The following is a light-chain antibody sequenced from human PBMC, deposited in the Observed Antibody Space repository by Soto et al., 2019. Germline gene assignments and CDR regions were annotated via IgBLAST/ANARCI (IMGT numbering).Light chain of an antibody. J-gene: IGKJ1*01. CDR2: AAS. CDR1: RDIGND. CDR3: LQYYSLPLT. Sequence: IQMTQSPLSLSASVGDRVIITCRASRDIGNDLGWYQQKPGKAPKLLIFAASTFHSGVPSRFSGSGSGTVFTLTISSLHPEDVATYFCLQYYSLPLTFGQGT. V-gene: IGKV1-6*01.